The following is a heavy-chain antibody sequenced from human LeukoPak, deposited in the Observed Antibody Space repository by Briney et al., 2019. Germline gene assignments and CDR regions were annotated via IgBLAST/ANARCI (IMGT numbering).Heavy chain of an antibody. V-gene: IGHV1-18*01. CDR3: ARDGLVVPAAKNHYYYYMDV. CDR2: ISAYNGNT. Sequence: GASVKVSCKASGYTFTSYGISWVRQAPGQGLEWMGWISAYNGNTNYAQKLQGRVTMTTDTSTSTAYMELRSLRSDDTAVYYCARDGLVVPAAKNHYYYYMDVWGKGTTVTVSS. D-gene: IGHD2-2*01. J-gene: IGHJ6*03. CDR1: GYTFTSYG.